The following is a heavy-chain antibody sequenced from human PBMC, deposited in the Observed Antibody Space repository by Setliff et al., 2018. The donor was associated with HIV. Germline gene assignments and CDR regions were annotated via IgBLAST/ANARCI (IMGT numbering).Heavy chain of an antibody. V-gene: IGHV4-59*01. CDR1: GGSISTYY. CDR3: ARVQMAYATFDV. Sequence: SETLSLSCTVSGGSISTYYWSWIRQPPGKGLEWIGSIYFTGSSDNNPSLKSRVTLSVDTSKHQFSLKLSSVTAADTAVYYCARVQMAYATFDVWGQGTMVTVS. CDR2: IYFTGSS. J-gene: IGHJ3*01. D-gene: IGHD4-17*01.